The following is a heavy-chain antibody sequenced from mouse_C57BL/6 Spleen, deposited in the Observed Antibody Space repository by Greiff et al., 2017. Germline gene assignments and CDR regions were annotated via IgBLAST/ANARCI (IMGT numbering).Heavy chain of an antibody. J-gene: IGHJ2*01. Sequence: QVQLQQSGPELVKPGASVKISCKASGYTFTSYWITWVKQRPGQGLEWIGDIYPGSGSTNYNEKFKSKATLTVDTSSSTAYMQLSSLTSEDSAVYYCARSELYLDYWGQGTTLTVSS. CDR3: ARSELYLDY. CDR1: GYTFTSYW. V-gene: IGHV1-55*01. D-gene: IGHD1-3*01. CDR2: IYPGSGST.